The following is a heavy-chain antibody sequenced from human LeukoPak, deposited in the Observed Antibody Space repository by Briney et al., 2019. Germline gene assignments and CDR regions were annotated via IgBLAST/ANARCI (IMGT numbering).Heavy chain of an antibody. CDR2: IYHSGST. D-gene: IGHD3-9*01. Sequence: PSETLSLTCAVSGGSISSSNWWSWVRQPPGKGLEWIGEIYHSGSTNYNPSFKSRVTISVDKSKNQFSLKLSSVTAADTAVYYCARLYDILTGYQNWFDPWGQGTLVTVSS. CDR1: GGSISSSNW. J-gene: IGHJ5*02. V-gene: IGHV4-4*02. CDR3: ARLYDILTGYQNWFDP.